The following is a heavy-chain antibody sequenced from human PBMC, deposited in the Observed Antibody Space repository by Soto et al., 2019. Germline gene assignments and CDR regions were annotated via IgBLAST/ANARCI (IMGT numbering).Heavy chain of an antibody. D-gene: IGHD3-3*01. V-gene: IGHV3-48*02. CDR2: ITDSSDTV. CDR3: ARDFGHGYYLDY. Sequence: EVQLVESGGGLVQPGGSLRLSCVASGFSFSNYNMHWVRQAPGKGLEWVSYITDSSDTVHYADSVRGRFTISRDNAESSLYLQMNSLRDEDTAVYFCARDFGHGYYLDYWGRGTLVTVSS. J-gene: IGHJ4*02. CDR1: GFSFSNYN.